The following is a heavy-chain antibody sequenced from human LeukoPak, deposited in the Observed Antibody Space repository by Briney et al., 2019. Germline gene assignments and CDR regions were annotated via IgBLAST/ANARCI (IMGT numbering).Heavy chain of an antibody. CDR1: GFTFSSYA. CDR2: ISYDGSNK. CDR3: ARDWGRPAYFDY. J-gene: IGHJ4*02. Sequence: GRSLRLSCAASGFTFSSYAMDWVRQAPGKGLEWVAVISYDGSNKYYADSVKGRFTISRDNSKNTLYLQMNSLRAEDTAVYYCARDWGRPAYFDYWGQGTLVTVSS. V-gene: IGHV3-30-3*01. D-gene: IGHD3-16*01.